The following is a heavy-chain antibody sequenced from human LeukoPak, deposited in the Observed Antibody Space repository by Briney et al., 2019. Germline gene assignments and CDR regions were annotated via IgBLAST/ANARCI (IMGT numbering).Heavy chain of an antibody. CDR3: ARGGIAARFAY. Sequence: QAGGSLRLSCAASGFTFSSYAMHWVRQAPGKGLEWVAVISYDGSNKYYADSVKGRFTISRDNSKNTLYLQMNSLRVEDTAVYYCARGGIAARFAYWGQGTLATVSS. D-gene: IGHD6-6*01. CDR1: GFTFSSYA. V-gene: IGHV3-30-3*01. J-gene: IGHJ4*02. CDR2: ISYDGSNK.